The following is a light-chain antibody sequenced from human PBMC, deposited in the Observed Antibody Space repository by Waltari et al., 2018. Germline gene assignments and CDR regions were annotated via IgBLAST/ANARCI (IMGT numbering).Light chain of an antibody. CDR2: DVN. V-gene: IGLV2-23*02. Sequence: QSALTQTATVSGSPGQSITIPCSGTSSDMGNYKLVSWYRQHPGKAPTLIIYDVNKRPSGVSHRFSGSKSGNTAFLTISGLQTADEADYYCCSYAGSAVSVFGGGTKVTVL. CDR3: CSYAGSAVSV. CDR1: SSDMGNYKL. J-gene: IGLJ3*02.